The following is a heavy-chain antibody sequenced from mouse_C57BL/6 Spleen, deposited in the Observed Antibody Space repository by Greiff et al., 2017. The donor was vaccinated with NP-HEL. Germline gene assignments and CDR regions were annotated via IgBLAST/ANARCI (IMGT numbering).Heavy chain of an antibody. V-gene: IGHV1-61*01. CDR1: GYTFTSYW. D-gene: IGHD3-2*02. CDR3: AGEEGSSGSWFSY. CDR2: IYPSDSET. J-gene: IGHJ3*01. Sequence: QVQLQQPGAELVRPGSSVKLSCKASGYTFTSYWMDWVKQRPGQGLEWIGNIYPSDSETHYNQKFKDKATLTVDKSSSTAYMQLSSLTSEDSAVYYCAGEEGSSGSWFSYWGQGTLVTVSA.